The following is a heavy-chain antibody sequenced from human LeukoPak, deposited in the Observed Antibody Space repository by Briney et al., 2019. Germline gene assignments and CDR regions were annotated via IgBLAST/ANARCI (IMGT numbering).Heavy chain of an antibody. CDR1: GGSTSSSSYY. CDR3: ARHPHTYYYGSVNWFDP. V-gene: IGHV4-39*01. CDR2: TYYGGNT. Sequence: ETLSLTCTVSGGSTSSSSYYWGWIRHPPGKGLECIGTTYYGGNTYYNPSLKSRVTISVDTSKNQFSLKLSSVTAADTAVYYCARHPHTYYYGSVNWFDPWGQGTLVTVSS. D-gene: IGHD3-10*01. J-gene: IGHJ5*02.